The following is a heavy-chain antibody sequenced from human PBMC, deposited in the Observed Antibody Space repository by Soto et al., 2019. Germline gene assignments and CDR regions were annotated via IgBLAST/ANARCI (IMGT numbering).Heavy chain of an antibody. CDR3: ARDRYSGVQREYWFDP. V-gene: IGHV1-69*01. CDR2: IIPIFGTA. CDR1: GGTFSSYA. J-gene: IGHJ5*02. D-gene: IGHD1-26*01. Sequence: QVQLVQSGAEVKKPGSSVKVSCKASGGTFSSYAISWVRQAPGQGREWMGGIIPIFGTANYAQKFQGRVTINADESTSAAYMELSSLRSEDTAVYYCARDRYSGVQREYWFDPWGQGTLVTVSS.